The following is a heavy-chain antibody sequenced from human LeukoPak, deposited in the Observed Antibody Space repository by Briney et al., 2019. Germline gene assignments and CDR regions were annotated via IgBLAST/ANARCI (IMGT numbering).Heavy chain of an antibody. J-gene: IGHJ4*02. CDR1: GFTFSSYD. D-gene: IGHD3-22*01. V-gene: IGHV3-30*02. CDR2: IRYDGNIK. Sequence: GGSLRLSCAASGFTFSSYDMNWVRQAPGKGLEWVAIIRYDGNIKYFADSVKGRFTISRDTSKNTLYLQMSSLRAEDTAVDYCAKGRYYDSSGYPIDYWGQGTLVTVSS. CDR3: AKGRYYDSSGYPIDY.